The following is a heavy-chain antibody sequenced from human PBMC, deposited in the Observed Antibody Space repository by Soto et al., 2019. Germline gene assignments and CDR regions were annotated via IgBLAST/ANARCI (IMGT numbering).Heavy chain of an antibody. Sequence: QVPLVESGGGVVQPGRSLGLSCAASGFIFSNYGMHWVRQAPGRGLEWVAVIRNDGSNKYYADSVKGRFTISRDNSKNILYLQMNSLRAEDTAVYYCAKDVDATEGLEWGQGTLVTVSS. CDR1: GFIFSNYG. CDR2: IRNDGSNK. CDR3: AKDVDATEGLE. D-gene: IGHD4-4*01. V-gene: IGHV3-33*06. J-gene: IGHJ4*02.